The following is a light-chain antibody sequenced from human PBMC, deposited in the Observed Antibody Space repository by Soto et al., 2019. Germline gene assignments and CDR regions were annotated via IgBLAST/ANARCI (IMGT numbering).Light chain of an antibody. J-gene: IGKJ4*01. CDR3: QQGSSTLT. V-gene: IGKV1-39*01. Sequence: DIQMTQSPSSLSASVGDRVTITCRASQSINRYLNWYQQKPGTAPKLLISGASSLQSGVPSRFSGSGSGTDFTLTISSLQPEDFATYYCQQGSSTLTFGGGTQVEIK. CDR1: QSINRY. CDR2: GAS.